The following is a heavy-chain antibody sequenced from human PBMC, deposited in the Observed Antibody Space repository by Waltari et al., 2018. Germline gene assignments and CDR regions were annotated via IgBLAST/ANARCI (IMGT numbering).Heavy chain of an antibody. Sequence: QVQLVESGGGVVQPGGSLRLSCAASGFTFSSYGMHWVRQAPGKGLEWVAFIRYDGSNKYYADSVKGRFTISRDNSKNTLYLQMNSLRAEDTAVYYCAKACSGGSCYDYWGQGTLVTVSS. CDR1: GFTFSSYG. CDR3: AKACSGGSCYDY. V-gene: IGHV3-30*02. CDR2: IRYDGSNK. D-gene: IGHD2-15*01. J-gene: IGHJ4*02.